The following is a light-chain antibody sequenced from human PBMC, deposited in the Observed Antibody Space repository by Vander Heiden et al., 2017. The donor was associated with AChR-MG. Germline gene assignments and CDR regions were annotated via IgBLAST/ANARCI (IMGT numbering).Light chain of an antibody. CDR3: QAWDSSTVL. Sequence: SYELTQPPSVSVSPGQTARITCSGDKLGDKYACWYQQKPGQSPVLVICQDSKRPSGIPERFSGSNSGNTATLTISGTQAMDEADYYCQAWDSSTVLFGGGTKLTVL. CDR2: QDS. J-gene: IGLJ2*01. V-gene: IGLV3-1*01. CDR1: KLGDKY.